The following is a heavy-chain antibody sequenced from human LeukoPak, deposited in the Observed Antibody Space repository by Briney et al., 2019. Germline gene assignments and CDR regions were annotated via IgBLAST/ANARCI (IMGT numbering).Heavy chain of an antibody. CDR2: IDNSGRT. Sequence: SETLSLTCAVSGGSFSGYYWTWIRQPPGKGLEWIGEIDNSGRTNYNPSLKSRLTISVDTSEDQFSLRLSSVTAADSAVYYCARGPPPMFRGLIRRFENDSWGQGTLVTVSS. CDR1: GGSFSGYY. J-gene: IGHJ4*02. V-gene: IGHV4-34*01. CDR3: ARGPPPMFRGLIRRFENDS. D-gene: IGHD3-10*01.